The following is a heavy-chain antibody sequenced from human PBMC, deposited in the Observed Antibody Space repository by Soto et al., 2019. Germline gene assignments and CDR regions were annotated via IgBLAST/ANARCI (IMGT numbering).Heavy chain of an antibody. Sequence: GESLKISCKGSGYSFTSYWIGWVRQMPGKGLEWMGIIYPGDSDTRYSPSFQGQVTISADKSISTAYLQWSSLKASDTAMYYCARHATQQLVQEGYYYYYGMDVWGQGTTVTVSS. CDR3: ARHATQQLVQEGYYYYYGMDV. D-gene: IGHD6-13*01. CDR2: IYPGDSDT. CDR1: GYSFTSYW. V-gene: IGHV5-51*01. J-gene: IGHJ6*02.